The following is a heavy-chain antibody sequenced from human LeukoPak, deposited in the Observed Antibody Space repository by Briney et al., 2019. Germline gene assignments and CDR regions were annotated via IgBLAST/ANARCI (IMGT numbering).Heavy chain of an antibody. J-gene: IGHJ3*02. CDR2: ISPSGGST. V-gene: IGHV1-46*01. CDR1: GYTFTSYY. CDR3: ARARRPYDAFDI. Sequence: ASVKVSCKASGYTFTSYYMHWVRQAPGQGLEWMGIISPSGGSTSYAQKFQGRVTMTRDMSTSTVYMELSSLRSEDTAVYYCARARRPYDAFDIWGQGTMVTVSS.